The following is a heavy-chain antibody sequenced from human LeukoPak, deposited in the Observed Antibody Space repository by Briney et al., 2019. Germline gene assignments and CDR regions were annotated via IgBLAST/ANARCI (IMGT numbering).Heavy chain of an antibody. J-gene: IGHJ4*02. V-gene: IGHV4-59*01. Sequence: SETLSLTCTVSGGSISGYYWSWIRQPPGKGLEWIGYIYYTGSTNYNPSLKSRVTISIDTSKNQFSLKLSSVTPADTAVYYCARADVDTTIWYYFDYWGQGTLVTVSS. D-gene: IGHD5-18*01. CDR2: IYYTGST. CDR3: ARADVDTTIWYYFDY. CDR1: GGSISGYY.